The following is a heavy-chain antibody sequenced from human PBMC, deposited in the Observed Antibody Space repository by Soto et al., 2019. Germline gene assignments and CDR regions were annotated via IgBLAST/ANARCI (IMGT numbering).Heavy chain of an antibody. D-gene: IGHD1-26*01. CDR2: IWYDGSNK. J-gene: IGHJ6*02. CDR1: GFTFSSYG. CDR3: ARDRTRYWSYYIYYCYGMDF. Sequence: PGGSLRLSCAASGFTFSSYGMHWVRQAPGKGLEWVAVIWYDGSNKYYADSVKGRFTISRDNSKNTLYLQMNSLRADDTAVYYCARDRTRYWSYYIYYCYGMDFWGQGTTVPVSS. V-gene: IGHV3-33*01.